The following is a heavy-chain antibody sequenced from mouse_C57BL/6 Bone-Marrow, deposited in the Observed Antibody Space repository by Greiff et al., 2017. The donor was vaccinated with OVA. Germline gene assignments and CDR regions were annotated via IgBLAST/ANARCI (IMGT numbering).Heavy chain of an antibody. Sequence: VQLVESGPELVKPGASVKLSCKASGYTFTSYDINWVKQRPGQGLEWIGWIYPRDGSTKYNEKFKGKATLTVDTSSSTAYMELHSLTSEDSAVYFCARLGGWLLSPYWGQGTLVTVSA. D-gene: IGHD2-3*01. CDR3: ARLGGWLLSPY. CDR1: GYTFTSYD. V-gene: IGHV1-85*01. J-gene: IGHJ3*01. CDR2: IYPRDGST.